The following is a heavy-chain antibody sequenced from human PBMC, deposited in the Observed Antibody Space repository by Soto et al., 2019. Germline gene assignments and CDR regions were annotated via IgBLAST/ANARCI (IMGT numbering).Heavy chain of an antibody. J-gene: IGHJ6*02. CDR1: GFTFSDYG. CDR3: AKERTSSTYDGMAV. D-gene: IGHD6-6*01. CDR2: LTWGGSA. Sequence: EVQLLESGGGLIQPGGSLRLSCAGSGFTFSDYGMNWVRQAPGKGLEWVSGLTWGGSAYYAASVRGRFTISRDNSKSILYVQMNSLRVEDTAVYYCAKERTSSTYDGMAVWGQGTPVTVSS. V-gene: IGHV3-23*01.